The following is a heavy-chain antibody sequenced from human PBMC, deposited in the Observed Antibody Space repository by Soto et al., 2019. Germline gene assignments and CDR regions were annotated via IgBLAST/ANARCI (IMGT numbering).Heavy chain of an antibody. D-gene: IGHD2-15*01. CDR1: GFTFGDYA. Sequence: GGSLRLSCTASGFTFGDYAMSWFRQAPGKGLEWVGFIRSKAYGGTTEYAASVKGRFTISRDDSKSIAYLQMNSLKTEDTAVYYCTRESLYTMISATRSDYWGQGTLITVS. J-gene: IGHJ4*02. CDR3: TRESLYTMISATRSDY. V-gene: IGHV3-49*03. CDR2: IRSKAYGGTT.